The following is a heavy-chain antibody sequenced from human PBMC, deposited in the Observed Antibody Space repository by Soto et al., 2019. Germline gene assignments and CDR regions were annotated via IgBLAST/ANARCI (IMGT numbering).Heavy chain of an antibody. D-gene: IGHD3-10*01. CDR2: IYYSGNT. CDR3: ARVFGSGSYYFDY. V-gene: IGHV4-39*01. Sequence: PSETLCLPCSVSGGSVSNTAYYWGWIRQPAGKGLECIGIIYYSGNTSSSPSLKSRVTMSVDTSKNQFSLKLSSVSAADTSIYYCARVFGSGSYYFDYWGLGTLVTVSS. J-gene: IGHJ4*02. CDR1: GGSVSNTAYY.